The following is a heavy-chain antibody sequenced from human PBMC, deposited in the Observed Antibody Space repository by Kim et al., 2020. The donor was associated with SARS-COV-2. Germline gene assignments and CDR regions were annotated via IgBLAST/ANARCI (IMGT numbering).Heavy chain of an antibody. Sequence: GGSLRLSCAASGFTFGGYAMSWVRQAPGKGLEWVSLISGSGANTYFADSVKGRFTISGDNSMHTLYLQMTSLRAEDTAVYYCARDASTYGRFDCWGQGTLVTVSS. CDR2: ISGSGANT. V-gene: IGHV3-23*01. D-gene: IGHD4-17*01. CDR3: ARDASTYGRFDC. J-gene: IGHJ4*02. CDR1: GFTFGGYA.